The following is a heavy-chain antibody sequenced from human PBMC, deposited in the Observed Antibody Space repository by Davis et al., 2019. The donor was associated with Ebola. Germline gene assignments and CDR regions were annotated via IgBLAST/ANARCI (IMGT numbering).Heavy chain of an antibody. CDR3: ARAAGVVWFDP. D-gene: IGHD2-21*01. CDR1: GGSIGGYY. CDR2: IYYSGST. V-gene: IGHV4-59*12. J-gene: IGHJ5*02. Sequence: SETLSLTCTVSGGSIGGYYWNWIRQPPGKGLEWIGYIYYSGSTNYNPSLKSRVTISVDTSKNQFSLKLSSVTAADTAVYYCARAAGVVWFDPWGQGTLVTVSS.